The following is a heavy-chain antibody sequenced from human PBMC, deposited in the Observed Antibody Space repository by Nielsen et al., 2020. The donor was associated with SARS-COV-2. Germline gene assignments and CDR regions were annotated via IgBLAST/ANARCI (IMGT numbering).Heavy chain of an antibody. CDR3: ARVAFWNGYDY. CDR1: GFTFSSYG. Sequence: GESLKISCVGSGFTFSSYGMTWFRQAPGKGLEWVSNIKHDGSEKYYVDSVKGRFTISRDNAKSSLSLQMNSLTAEDTAVYYCARVAFWNGYDYWGQGALVTVSS. D-gene: IGHD3-3*01. CDR2: IKHDGSEK. V-gene: IGHV3-7*01. J-gene: IGHJ4*02.